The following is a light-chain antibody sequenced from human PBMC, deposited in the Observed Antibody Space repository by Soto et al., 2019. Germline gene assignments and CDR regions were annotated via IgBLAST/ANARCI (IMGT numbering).Light chain of an antibody. Sequence: QSVLTQPPSVSGAPGQRVTISCTRSSSNIGAHYDVHWYQQLPGTAPKLLIYGNSNRPSGVPDRFSGSKSGTSASLAITGLQAEDEADYYCQSYDSSLSSLVVFGGGTKLTVL. CDR1: SSNIGAHYD. J-gene: IGLJ2*01. CDR2: GNS. V-gene: IGLV1-40*01. CDR3: QSYDSSLSSLVV.